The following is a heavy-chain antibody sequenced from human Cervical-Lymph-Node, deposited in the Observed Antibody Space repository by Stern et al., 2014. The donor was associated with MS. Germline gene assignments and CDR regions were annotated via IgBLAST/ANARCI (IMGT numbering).Heavy chain of an antibody. CDR2: IHSSGTT. Sequence: QVQLQESGPGLVKPSQTLSLSCTVSGDSVNSGSYYWTWVRQQPGQGLEWIGYIHSSGTTSYNPSLQSRLTISVDTSKNWSSLKLRSVTAADTAVYYCARDRGYCSSTSCTDALDIWGQGTRVTVSS. D-gene: IGHD2-2*01. CDR3: ARDRGYCSSTSCTDALDI. J-gene: IGHJ3*02. CDR1: GDSVNSGSYY. V-gene: IGHV4-31*03.